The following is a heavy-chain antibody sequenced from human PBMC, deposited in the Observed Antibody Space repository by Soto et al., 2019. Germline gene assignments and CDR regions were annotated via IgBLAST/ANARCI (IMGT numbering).Heavy chain of an antibody. V-gene: IGHV4-34*01. CDR3: ARGRWEDIVVVPAAMPPSNGMEV. CDR2: INHSGST. CDR1: GGSFSGYY. Sequence: QVQLQQWGAGLLKPSETLSLTCAVYGGSFSGYYWSWIRQPPGKGLEWIGEINHSGSTNYNPSLTGRVTLSVDTSKNQFSLKLSSVTAADTAVYYCARGRWEDIVVVPAAMPPSNGMEVWCQGTTVTVSS. J-gene: IGHJ6*02. D-gene: IGHD2-2*01.